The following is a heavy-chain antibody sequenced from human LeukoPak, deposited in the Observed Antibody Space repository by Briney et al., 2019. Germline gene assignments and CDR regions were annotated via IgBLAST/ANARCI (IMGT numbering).Heavy chain of an antibody. D-gene: IGHD6-6*01. CDR1: GFTFTTYD. CDR2: ISRDSAYM. J-gene: IGHJ6*04. CDR3: ARDDASTARASGMDV. Sequence: GGSLRLSCAASGFTFTTYDMNWVRQAPGKGLEWVSYISRDSAYMYLADSVKGRFTISRDNAKNSLYLQMNSLRGEDTAVYYCARDDASTARASGMDVWGKGATVTVSS. V-gene: IGHV3-21*01.